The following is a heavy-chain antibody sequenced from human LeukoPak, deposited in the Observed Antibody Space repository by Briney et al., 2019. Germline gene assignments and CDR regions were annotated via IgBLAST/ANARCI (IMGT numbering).Heavy chain of an antibody. D-gene: IGHD6-19*01. V-gene: IGHV3-23*01. J-gene: IGHJ4*02. CDR3: AKTYSSGWLGDFDY. CDR2: ISGSDSST. CDR1: GFTFSTYG. Sequence: GGSLRLSCAGSGFTFSTYGMSWVRQAPGKGLEWVSGISGSDSSTYYADSVKGRFTISRDNSKKTLYLQMNSLRAEDTALYYCAKTYSSGWLGDFDYWGQGSLVTVSS.